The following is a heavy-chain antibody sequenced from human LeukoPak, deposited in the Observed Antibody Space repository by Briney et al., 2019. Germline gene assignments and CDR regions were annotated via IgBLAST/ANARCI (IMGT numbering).Heavy chain of an antibody. D-gene: IGHD3-22*01. Sequence: PSETLSLTRAVSGGSISAYYWSWIRQPAGKGLEWIGRIYRSGSTNYNPSLRSRVTMSVDTSKNQFSLRLKSVTAADTAVYYCARDRSYDSSGYYNFDYWGQGTLVTVSS. CDR3: ARDRSYDSSGYYNFDY. CDR2: IYRSGST. CDR1: GGSISAYY. J-gene: IGHJ4*02. V-gene: IGHV4-4*07.